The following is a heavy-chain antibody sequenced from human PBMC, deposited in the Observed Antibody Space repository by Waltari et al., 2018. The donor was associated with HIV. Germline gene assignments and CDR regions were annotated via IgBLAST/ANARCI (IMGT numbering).Heavy chain of an antibody. CDR2: ISGSGGRT. Sequence: EVQLLESGGGLVQPGGSLILSGAGSGFPFSSSGMSWVRQAPGKGLEWVSHISGSGGRTYYADSVKGRFTISRDNSKNTLYLQMNSLRVEDTALYYCAKDLRLAQVGDYWGQGTLVTVSS. D-gene: IGHD3-10*01. CDR1: GFPFSSSG. V-gene: IGHV3-23*01. J-gene: IGHJ4*02. CDR3: AKDLRLAQVGDY.